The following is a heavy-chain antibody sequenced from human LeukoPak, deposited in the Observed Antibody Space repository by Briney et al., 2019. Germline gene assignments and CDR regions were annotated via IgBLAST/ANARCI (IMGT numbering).Heavy chain of an antibody. Sequence: ASVKVSCKASGYTFTSYGISWVRQAPGQGLEWMGWISAYNGNTNYAQKLQGRVTMTTDTSTSTAYMELRSLRSDDTAVYYCARGGYCGGDLCWFDPWGQGTPVTVSS. CDR3: ARGGYCGGDLCWFDP. J-gene: IGHJ5*02. V-gene: IGHV1-18*04. CDR1: GYTFTSYG. D-gene: IGHD2-21*02. CDR2: ISAYNGNT.